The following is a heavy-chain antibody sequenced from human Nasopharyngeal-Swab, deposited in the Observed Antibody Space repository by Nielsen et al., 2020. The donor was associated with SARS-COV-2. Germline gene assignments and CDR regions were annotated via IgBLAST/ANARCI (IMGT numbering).Heavy chain of an antibody. CDR1: GGSISSGCYY. J-gene: IGHJ3*02. CDR3: ARRVLGYCSSTSCPNRKHDAFDI. V-gene: IGHV4-31*03. D-gene: IGHD2-2*01. Sequence: SETLSLTCTVSGGSISSGCYYWSWIRQHPGKGLEWIGYIYYSGSTYYNPSLKSRVTISVDTSKNQFSLKLSSVTAADTAVYYCARRVLGYCSSTSCPNRKHDAFDIWGQGTMVTVSS. CDR2: IYYSGST.